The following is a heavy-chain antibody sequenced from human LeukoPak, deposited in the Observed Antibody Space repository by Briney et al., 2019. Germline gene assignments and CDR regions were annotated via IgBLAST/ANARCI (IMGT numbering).Heavy chain of an antibody. CDR2: ISYDGSNK. CDR3: AKGAAPDY. D-gene: IGHD6-13*01. J-gene: IGHJ4*02. CDR1: KFIFSNYW. V-gene: IGHV3-30*18. Sequence: GGSLRLSCEASKFIFSNYWMSWVRRAPGKGLEWVAVISYDGSNKYYADSVKGRFTISRDNSKNTLYLQMNSLRAEDTAVYYCAKGAAPDYWGQGTLVTVSS.